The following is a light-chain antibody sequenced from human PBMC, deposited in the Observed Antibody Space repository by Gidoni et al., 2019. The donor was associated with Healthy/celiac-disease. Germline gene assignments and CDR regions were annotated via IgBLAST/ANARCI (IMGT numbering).Light chain of an antibody. V-gene: IGKV6-21*01. CDR1: QSIGSS. CDR3: HQSSSLPQT. CDR2: YAS. Sequence: EIVLTQSPDFQSVTPKEKVTITCRASQSIGSSLHWYQQKPDQSPKLLIKYASSGRGSGTDFTLTINSLEAEDAATYYCHQSSSLPQTFXXXTKVEIK. J-gene: IGKJ1*01.